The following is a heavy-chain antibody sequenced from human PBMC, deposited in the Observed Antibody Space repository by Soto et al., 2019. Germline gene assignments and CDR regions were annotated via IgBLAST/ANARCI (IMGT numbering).Heavy chain of an antibody. D-gene: IGHD3-3*01. J-gene: IGHJ4*02. CDR3: TRDGDFWSGYLVY. V-gene: IGHV3-49*04. CDR1: GFNYGDYA. CDR2: IRSKAYGGTT. Sequence: PGVSLRFSFTASGFNYGDYAIPWVRQAPGKGLEWVGFIRSKAYGGTTEYAASVKGRFTISRDDSKSIAYLQMNSLKTEDTAVYYCTRDGDFWSGYLVYWGQGNLVTVSS.